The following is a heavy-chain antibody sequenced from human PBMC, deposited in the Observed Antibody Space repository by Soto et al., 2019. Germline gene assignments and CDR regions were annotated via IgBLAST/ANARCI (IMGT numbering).Heavy chain of an antibody. Sequence: GESLKISCKASGYTFTSYWIGWVRQVPGKGLEWMGIIFPRDSDTRYSPSFQGLVTISADTSLNTAYLQWDSLRASDTAIYYCARGFTGSAGRFDPWGQGTVVTVSS. J-gene: IGHJ5*02. V-gene: IGHV5-51*01. CDR2: IFPRDSDT. D-gene: IGHD2-8*02. CDR3: ARGFTGSAGRFDP. CDR1: GYTFTSYW.